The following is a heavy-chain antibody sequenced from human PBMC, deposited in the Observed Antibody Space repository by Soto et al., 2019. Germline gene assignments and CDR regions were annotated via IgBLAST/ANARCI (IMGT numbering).Heavy chain of an antibody. J-gene: IGHJ6*03. CDR2: IFHSGNT. CDR1: GASISRSRFY. V-gene: IGHV4-39*01. CDR3: ARSNGDPGDYYYFYYMDV. D-gene: IGHD4-17*01. Sequence: QLQLQESGPGLVKPSETLSLTCTVSGASISRSRFYWGWIRQPPGGGLEWIGNIFHSGNTFYNPSLKSRVSISVDTSKNQFSLNLTSVAAADTGVYYCARSNGDPGDYYYFYYMDVWGKGTTVTVSS.